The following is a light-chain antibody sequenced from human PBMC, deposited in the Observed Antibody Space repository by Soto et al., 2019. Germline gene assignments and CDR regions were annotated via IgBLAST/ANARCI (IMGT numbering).Light chain of an antibody. V-gene: IGLV2-8*01. CDR3: KSYAGSKTYV. CDR2: EVV. CDR1: KSDIGIYDF. J-gene: IGLJ1*01. Sequence: QSVLTQPPSASGSPGQSVTISCTGSKSDIGIYDFDSWYQHHPGKAPRLIIYEVVQRPSGVPDRFSGSKSGNTASLTVSGLQDADEADYFCKSYAGSKTYVFGTGTKVTVL.